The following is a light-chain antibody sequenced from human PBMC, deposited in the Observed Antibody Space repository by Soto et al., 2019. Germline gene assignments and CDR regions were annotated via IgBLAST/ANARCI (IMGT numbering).Light chain of an antibody. CDR3: QQYDNWPPYS. Sequence: TKSPATLSVSLGEEVSLSCRASQSVGPNLAWYQQRPGQAPRLLIHWGSTRANGVPARFRGSGRGTDFTLTISNLQSEDLAVYYCQQYDNWPPYSFGQGTRRESK. J-gene: IGKJ2*03. CDR2: WGS. CDR1: QSVGPN. V-gene: IGKV3-15*01.